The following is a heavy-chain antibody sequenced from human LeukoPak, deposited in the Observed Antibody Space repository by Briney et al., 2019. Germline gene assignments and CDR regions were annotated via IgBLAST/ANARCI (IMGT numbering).Heavy chain of an antibody. CDR3: AKSFKPHGDYFAFDI. Sequence: GGSLRLSCAASGFIFSTYGMSWVRQAPGKGLEWVSAINGGSTYYSDYVKGRFTISRDNSKNTMYVQMNSLRAEDTAVYYCAKSFKPHGDYFAFDIWGQGTMVTVSS. D-gene: IGHD4-17*01. CDR1: GFIFSTYG. V-gene: IGHV3-23*01. CDR2: INGGST. J-gene: IGHJ3*02.